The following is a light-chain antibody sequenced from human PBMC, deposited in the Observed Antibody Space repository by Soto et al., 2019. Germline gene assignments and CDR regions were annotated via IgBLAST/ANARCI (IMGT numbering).Light chain of an antibody. CDR2: DAS. CDR1: QGVGST. V-gene: IGKV3-15*01. Sequence: ELVLTQSPATLSVSPGERATLSCRASQGVGSTLAWYQQAPGQAPRLLIHDASTRATGIPARFSGDGSGTEFTLTISSLQSDDIAVYYCQHYKTWPLSFGGGTRVEI. J-gene: IGKJ4*01. CDR3: QHYKTWPLS.